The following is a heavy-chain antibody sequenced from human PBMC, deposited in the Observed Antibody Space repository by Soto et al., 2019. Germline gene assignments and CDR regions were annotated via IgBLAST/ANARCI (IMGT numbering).Heavy chain of an antibody. J-gene: IGHJ4*02. CDR2: IYDSGST. CDR1: GGSISSGDYC. CDR3: ASARLHYRTIDY. V-gene: IGHV4-30-4*01. D-gene: IGHD4-4*01. Sequence: SETLSLTCTVSGGSISSGDYCWTWIRQPPGKGLEWIGYIYDSGSTYDNPSLRNRLTISVDTSKNQFSLKLSLVTAADTAVYYCASARLHYRTIDYWGQGTLVTVSS.